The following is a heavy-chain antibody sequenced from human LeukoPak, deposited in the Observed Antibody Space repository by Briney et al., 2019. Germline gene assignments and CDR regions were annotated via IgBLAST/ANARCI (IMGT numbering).Heavy chain of an antibody. CDR3: AKNGDRGAYCTGGTCYPYFYYYMDV. D-gene: IGHD2-15*01. V-gene: IGHV3-23*01. CDR2: ISSTGGTT. Sequence: PGGSLRLSCAASGFTFSSYAMSWVRQAPGKGLEWVSVISSTGGTTYYADSVKGRFTISRDNSKNTLYLQMNSLRAEDTAIYYCAKNGDRGAYCTGGTCYPYFYYYMDVWGKGTTVTI. J-gene: IGHJ6*03. CDR1: GFTFSSYA.